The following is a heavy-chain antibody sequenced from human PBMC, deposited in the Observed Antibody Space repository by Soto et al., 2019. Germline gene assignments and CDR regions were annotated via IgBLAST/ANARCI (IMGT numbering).Heavy chain of an antibody. Sequence: PGGSLRLSCAASGFTFTRYSMNWVRQAPGKGLEWVSSISSTTNYIYYGDSMKGRFTISRDNAKNSLYLEMNSLRAEDTAVYYCARDNEDRTSNFDYWGQGTLVTVSS. D-gene: IGHD1-1*01. V-gene: IGHV3-21*06. CDR3: ARDNEDRTSNFDY. CDR1: GFTFTRYS. J-gene: IGHJ4*02. CDR2: ISSTTNYI.